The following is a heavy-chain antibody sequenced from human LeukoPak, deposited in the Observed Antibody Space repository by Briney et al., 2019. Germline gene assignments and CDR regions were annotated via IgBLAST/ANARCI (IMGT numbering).Heavy chain of an antibody. CDR2: ISGSGGTT. CDR3: AKDSQVISTYYFDY. J-gene: IGHJ4*02. Sequence: GGSLRLSCAASGFTFSSYAMSWVRQAPGEGLEWVSAISGSGGTTYYQNSVKGRFTISRDNSKNTLYLQMNSLRAEDTAVYYCAKDSQVISTYYFDYWGQGTLVTVSS. CDR1: GFTFSSYA. D-gene: IGHD2-21*01. V-gene: IGHV3-23*01.